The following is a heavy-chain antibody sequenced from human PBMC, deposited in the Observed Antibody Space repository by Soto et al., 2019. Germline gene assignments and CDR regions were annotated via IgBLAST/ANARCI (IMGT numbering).Heavy chain of an antibody. Sequence: GGSLSLSCAASGFTFSSYSMNWVRQAPGKGLEWVSSISSSSSYIYYADSVKGRFTISRDNAKNSLYLQMNSLRAEDTAVYYCASVAIFGVADGMDVWGQGTTVTVSS. J-gene: IGHJ6*02. CDR2: ISSSSSYI. CDR3: ASVAIFGVADGMDV. V-gene: IGHV3-21*01. CDR1: GFTFSSYS. D-gene: IGHD3-3*01.